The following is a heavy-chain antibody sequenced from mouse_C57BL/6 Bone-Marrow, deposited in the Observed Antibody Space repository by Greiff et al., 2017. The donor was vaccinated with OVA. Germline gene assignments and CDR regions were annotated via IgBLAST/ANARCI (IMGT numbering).Heavy chain of an antibody. CDR2: INPYNGGT. CDR1: GYTFTDYY. Sequence: VQLQQSGPVLVKPGASVKMSCKASGYTFTDYYMNWVKQSPGQSLEWIGVINPYNGGTSYNQKFKGKATLTVDKSSSTAYMELNSLTSEDSAVYYCARIPRYDGYYVTWFAYWGQGTLVTVSA. J-gene: IGHJ3*01. V-gene: IGHV1-19*01. D-gene: IGHD2-3*01. CDR3: ARIPRYDGYYVTWFAY.